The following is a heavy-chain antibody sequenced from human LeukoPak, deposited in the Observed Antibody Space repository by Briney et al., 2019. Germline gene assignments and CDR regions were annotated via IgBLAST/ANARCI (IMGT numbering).Heavy chain of an antibody. CDR2: IAYDGINK. CDR3: ARDGAASTYYDFWSGYYFFDY. D-gene: IGHD3-3*01. Sequence: GRSLRLSCAASGFTFSSYAMHWVRQAAGKGLKWVGVIAYDGINKDYADSVQGRFTISRDNSKNTLYLQMDSLRAEDMAVYYCARDGAASTYYDFWSGYYFFDYWGQGTLVTVST. J-gene: IGHJ4*02. CDR1: GFTFSSYA. V-gene: IGHV3-30*01.